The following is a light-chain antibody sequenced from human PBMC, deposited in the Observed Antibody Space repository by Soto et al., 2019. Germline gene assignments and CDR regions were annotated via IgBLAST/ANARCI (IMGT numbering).Light chain of an antibody. CDR2: GAS. Sequence: EIVMTQSPATLSVSPGERATLSCRASQSVSSNLAWYQQKPGQAPRLLIYGASTRATVIPARFSGSGSGTEFTLTINSLQSEDYAVYYCQQYNYWPRTFGQGTKVEIK. V-gene: IGKV3-15*01. CDR1: QSVSSN. J-gene: IGKJ1*01. CDR3: QQYNYWPRT.